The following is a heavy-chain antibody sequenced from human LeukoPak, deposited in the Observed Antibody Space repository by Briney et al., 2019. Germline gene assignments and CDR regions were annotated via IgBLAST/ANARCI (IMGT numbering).Heavy chain of an antibody. Sequence: GGSLRLSCAASGFTFSNHWMNWVRQAPGKGMEWVAIIEKDGSEILYVDSVKGRFTISRDNAKNSLYLQMNSLRAEDTAVYYCAAGAGWLIDWWGQGTLVTVSS. J-gene: IGHJ4*02. CDR2: IEKDGSEI. V-gene: IGHV3-7*01. CDR1: GFTFSNHW. CDR3: AAGAGWLIDW. D-gene: IGHD6-19*01.